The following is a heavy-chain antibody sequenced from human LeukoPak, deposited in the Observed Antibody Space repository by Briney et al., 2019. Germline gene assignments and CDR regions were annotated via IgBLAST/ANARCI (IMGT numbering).Heavy chain of an antibody. V-gene: IGHV3-23*01. CDR2: ISASGGST. J-gene: IGHJ6*02. D-gene: IGHD2/OR15-2a*01. CDR1: EFTFSSYA. CDR3: AKYVSAKGPPYALDV. Sequence: PGGSLRLSCAASEFTFSSYAMQWVRQAPGKGLEWVSGISASGGSTWYADSVKGRFTISRDNSENTLYLQMNSLRAEDTAVYYCAKYVSAKGPPYALDVWGQGTTVTVSS.